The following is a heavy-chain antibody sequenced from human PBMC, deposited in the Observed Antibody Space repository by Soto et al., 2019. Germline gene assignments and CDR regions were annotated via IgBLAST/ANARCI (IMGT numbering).Heavy chain of an antibody. CDR1: AGSISSYY. CDR2: IYTSGST. V-gene: IGHV4-4*07. J-gene: IGHJ6*02. D-gene: IGHD4-4*01. Sequence: SETLSLTCTVSAGSISSYYWSWIRQHAGKGLEWIGRIYTSGSTNYNPSLKSRVTMSVDTSKTQFSLKLSSVAAADTAVYYCARDGARLHTRSYYYGMDVWGQGTTVTVSS. CDR3: ARDGARLHTRSYYYGMDV.